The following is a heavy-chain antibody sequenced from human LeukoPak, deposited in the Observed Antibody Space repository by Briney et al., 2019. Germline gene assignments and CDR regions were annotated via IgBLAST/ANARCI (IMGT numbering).Heavy chain of an antibody. D-gene: IGHD1-26*01. CDR3: AKYGPQDSGSSHFDY. CDR2: IRDSGSST. J-gene: IGHJ4*02. CDR1: GFTFSSYA. Sequence: GRSLRLSCAASGFTFSSYAMSWVRQAPGKGLEWVSAIRDSGSSTHYADSVKSRFTTSRDNSKNTLFLQMNTLRAEDTAIYYCAKYGPQDSGSSHFDYWGQGALVTVSS. V-gene: IGHV3-23*01.